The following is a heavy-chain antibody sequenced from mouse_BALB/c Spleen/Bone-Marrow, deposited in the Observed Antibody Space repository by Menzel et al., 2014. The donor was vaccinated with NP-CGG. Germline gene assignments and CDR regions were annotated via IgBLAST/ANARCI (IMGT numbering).Heavy chain of an antibody. CDR1: GFTFSQYA. Sequence: EVNLVESGGGLVKPGGSLKLSCAASGFTFSQYAMSWVRQTPEKRLEWVATISSGGSYTYYPDSVKGSFTISRDNAKNTQYLQMSSLRSEDTAMYFCARARPVTYYAMDYGGQGTSVTFSS. CDR2: ISSGGSYT. CDR3: ARARPVTYYAMDY. D-gene: IGHD2-13*01. V-gene: IGHV5-9-1*01. J-gene: IGHJ4*01.